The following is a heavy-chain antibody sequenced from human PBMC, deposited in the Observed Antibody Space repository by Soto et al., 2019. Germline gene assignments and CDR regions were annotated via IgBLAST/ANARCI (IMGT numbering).Heavy chain of an antibody. CDR1: GFTFRDYA. CDR2: VGNSGSST. D-gene: IGHD2-2*01. Sequence: VGSLRLSCAASGFTFRDYAMSWVRQAPGRGLEWVSGVGNSGSSTYYADSVKGRFTISRDNSKNTLYLQMNSLRAEDTAVYYCAKHSRETTTCCGEDWGQGTRVTVSS. V-gene: IGHV3-23*01. CDR3: AKHSRETTTCCGED. J-gene: IGHJ4*02.